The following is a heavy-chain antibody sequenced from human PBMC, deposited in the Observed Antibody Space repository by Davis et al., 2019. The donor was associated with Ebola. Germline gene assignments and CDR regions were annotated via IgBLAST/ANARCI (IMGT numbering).Heavy chain of an antibody. J-gene: IGHJ6*02. CDR1: GDSVSSNSAA. CDR2: TYYRSKWYN. V-gene: IGHV6-1*01. D-gene: IGHD5-12*01. CDR3: ARAHRYSGFEYYYGMDV. Sequence: PSETLSLTCAISGDSVSSNSAAWNWIRQSPSRGLEWLGRTYYRSKWYNDYAVSVKSRITINPATSKNQFSLQLNSVTPKDTAVYYCARAHRYSGFEYYYGMDVWGQGTTVTVSS.